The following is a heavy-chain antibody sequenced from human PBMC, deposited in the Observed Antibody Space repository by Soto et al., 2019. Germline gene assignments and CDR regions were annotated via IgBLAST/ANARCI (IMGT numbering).Heavy chain of an antibody. CDR3: ARVRVRFLEWLGSEG. V-gene: IGHV1-69*12. CDR1: GGTFSSYA. J-gene: IGHJ4*01. Sequence: QVQLVQSGAEVKKPGSSVKVSCKASGGTFSSYAFSWVRQAPGQRLEWMGGIIPIFGTANYAQKFQGRVTLTADESTSTAYMELSSLRSEDTAGYYRARVRVRFLEWLGSEGCGHGTLVTVS. CDR2: IIPIFGTA. D-gene: IGHD3-3*01.